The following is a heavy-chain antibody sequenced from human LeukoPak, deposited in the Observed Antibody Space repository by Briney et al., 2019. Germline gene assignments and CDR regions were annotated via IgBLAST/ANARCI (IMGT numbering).Heavy chain of an antibody. Sequence: SKTLSLTCTVSDGSISSGTYYWSWIRQPPGKGLEWIGEINHSGRTNYNPSLESRVTISVDTSKNQFSLKVNSVTAADTAVYYCARVDYGDYSKDFDYWGQGTLVTVSS. CDR2: INHSGRT. V-gene: IGHV4-39*07. CDR1: DGSISSGTYY. D-gene: IGHD4-17*01. CDR3: ARVDYGDYSKDFDY. J-gene: IGHJ4*02.